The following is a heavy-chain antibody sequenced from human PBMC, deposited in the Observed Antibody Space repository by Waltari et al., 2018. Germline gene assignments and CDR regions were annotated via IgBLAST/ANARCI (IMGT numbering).Heavy chain of an antibody. D-gene: IGHD2-2*02. V-gene: IGHV4-39*01. CDR1: GGSISSSSYY. J-gene: IGHJ5*02. CDR3: ARQAILVVPAAINVWFDP. CDR2: IYYSGSI. Sequence: QLQLQESGPGLVKPSETLSLTCTVSGGSISSSSYYWGWIRQPPGKGLEWIGSIYYSGSIYYHPSLKSRVTISVDTSKNQFSLTLSSVTAADTAVYYCARQAILVVPAAINVWFDPWGQGTLVTVSS.